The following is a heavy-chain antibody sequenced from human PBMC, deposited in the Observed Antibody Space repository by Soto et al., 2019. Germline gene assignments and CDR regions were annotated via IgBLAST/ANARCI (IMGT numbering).Heavy chain of an antibody. CDR2: INPNVGVT. CDR1: GYTFTDYY. CDR3: ARGGREVPRIPYDT. Sequence: QVHLVQSGAEVKKPGASVYVSCKASGYTFTDYYVHWVRQAPGQGLEWLGWINPNVGVTNYARKFQGRLTMTRDTSSSTVYTQLTRLRPDDTARYYCARGGREVPRIPYDTWGQGTLVTVSS. D-gene: IGHD3-16*01. V-gene: IGHV1-2*02. J-gene: IGHJ5*02.